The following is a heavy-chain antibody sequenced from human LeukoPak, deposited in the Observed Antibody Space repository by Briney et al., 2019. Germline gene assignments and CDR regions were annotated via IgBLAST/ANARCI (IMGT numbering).Heavy chain of an antibody. CDR3: ARGGEWSYDY. CDR1: DDSINDYY. Sequence: PSETLSLTCTVSDDSINDYYWSWIRQPAGKGLEWIGRIYTTGSTNYNPSLKGRVTMSIDMSKNQFSLNLSSVTAADTAVYYCARGGEWSYDYWGQGTLVTVSS. CDR2: IYTTGST. D-gene: IGHD3-3*01. J-gene: IGHJ4*02. V-gene: IGHV4-4*07.